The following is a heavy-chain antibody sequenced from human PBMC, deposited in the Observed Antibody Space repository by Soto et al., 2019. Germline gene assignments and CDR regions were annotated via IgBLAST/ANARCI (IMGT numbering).Heavy chain of an antibody. D-gene: IGHD2-8*01. CDR1: GFTFSSYG. J-gene: IGHJ4*02. CDR2: IWYDGSNK. V-gene: IGHV3-33*01. Sequence: ESGGGVVQPGRSLRLSCAASGFTFSSYGMHWVRQAPGKGLEWVAVIWYDGSNKYYADSVKGRFTISRDNSKNTLYLQMNSLRAEDTAVYYCAMGNGYYFDYWGQGTLVTVSS. CDR3: AMGNGYYFDY.